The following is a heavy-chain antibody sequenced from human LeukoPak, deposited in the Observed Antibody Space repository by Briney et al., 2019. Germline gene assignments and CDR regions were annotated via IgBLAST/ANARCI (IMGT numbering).Heavy chain of an antibody. CDR3: TRCYSGYASRWFDP. CDR2: IRSKAYGGTT. D-gene: IGHD5-12*01. CDR1: GFTFGDSA. V-gene: IGHV3-49*04. Sequence: GGSLRLSCTASGFTFGDSAMSWVRQAPGKGLEWVGFIRSKAYGGTTEYAASVKGRFTISRDDSKSITYLQMNSLKTEDTAVYYCTRCYSGYASRWFDPWGQGTLVTVSS. J-gene: IGHJ5*02.